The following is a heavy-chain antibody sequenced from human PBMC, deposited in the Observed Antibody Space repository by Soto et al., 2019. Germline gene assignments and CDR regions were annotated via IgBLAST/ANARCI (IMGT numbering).Heavy chain of an antibody. D-gene: IGHD4-17*01. V-gene: IGHV3-30*18. CDR3: AKRDYPGSFDY. CDR1: GFTFSSYG. J-gene: IGHJ4*02. Sequence: QVQLVESGGGVVQPGRSLRLSCAASGFTFSSYGMHWVRQAPGKGLEWVAVISYDGSNKYYADSVKGRFTISRDNSTNTLYLQMNSLRAEDTAVYYCAKRDYPGSFDYWGQGTLVTVSS. CDR2: ISYDGSNK.